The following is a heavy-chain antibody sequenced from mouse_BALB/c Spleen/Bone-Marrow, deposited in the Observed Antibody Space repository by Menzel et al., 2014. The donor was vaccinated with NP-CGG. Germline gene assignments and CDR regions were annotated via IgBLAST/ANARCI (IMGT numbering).Heavy chain of an antibody. J-gene: IGHJ3*01. CDR1: GFTFSSYG. D-gene: IGHD2-3*01. CDR2: INSNGGST. Sequence: DVHLVESGGGLVQPGGSLKLSCAASGFTFSSYGMSWVRQTPDKRLELVATINSNGGSTYYPGSVKGRFTISRDNAKNTLYLQMSSLKSEDTAMYYCARDRGWLLRFAYWGQGTLVTVSA. V-gene: IGHV5-6-3*01. CDR3: ARDRGWLLRFAY.